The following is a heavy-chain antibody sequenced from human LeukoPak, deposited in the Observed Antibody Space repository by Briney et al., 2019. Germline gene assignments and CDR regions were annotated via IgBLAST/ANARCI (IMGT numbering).Heavy chain of an antibody. V-gene: IGHV4-39*01. D-gene: IGHD6-19*01. CDR1: GGSISSSSYY. Sequence: SETLSLTCTVSGGSISSSSYYWGWIRQPPGKGLEWIGSIYYSGSTYYNPSLKSRVTISVDTSKNQFSLKLSSVTAADTAVYYCARSESPAVAGTVGFDYWGQGTLVTVSS. CDR3: ARSESPAVAGTVGFDY. J-gene: IGHJ4*02. CDR2: IYYSGST.